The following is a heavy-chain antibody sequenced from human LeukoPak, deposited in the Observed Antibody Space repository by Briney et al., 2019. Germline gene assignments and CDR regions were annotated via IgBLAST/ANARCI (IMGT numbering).Heavy chain of an antibody. Sequence: SETLSLTCTASGGSISSYYWSWIRQPPGKGLEWIGYIYYSGSTNYNPSLKSRVTISVDTSKNQFSLKLSSVTAADTAVYYCAITRYCTNGVCPYLDYWGQGTLVTVSS. CDR3: AITRYCTNGVCPYLDY. D-gene: IGHD2-8*01. J-gene: IGHJ4*02. CDR1: GGSISSYY. V-gene: IGHV4-59*01. CDR2: IYYSGST.